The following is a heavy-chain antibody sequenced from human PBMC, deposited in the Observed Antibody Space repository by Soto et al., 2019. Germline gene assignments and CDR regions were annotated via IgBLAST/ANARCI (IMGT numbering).Heavy chain of an antibody. J-gene: IGHJ6*02. CDR3: AREDIVVVPAATLSYYYYGMDV. CDR2: INPSDGST. D-gene: IGHD2-2*01. V-gene: IGHV1-46*01. Sequence: QVQLVQSGAEVKKPGASVKVSCKASGYTFTSYYMHWVRQAPGQGLEWMGIINPSDGSTRYAQKFQGGVSMTRDTSTSTVYLELSSLTSEDTAVYYCAREDIVVVPAATLSYYYYGMDVWGQGTTVTVSS. CDR1: GYTFTSYY.